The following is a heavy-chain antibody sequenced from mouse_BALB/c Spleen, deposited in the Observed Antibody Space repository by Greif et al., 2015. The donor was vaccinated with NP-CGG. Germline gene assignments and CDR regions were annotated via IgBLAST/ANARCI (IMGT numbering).Heavy chain of an antibody. CDR1: GYTFTSYW. V-gene: IGHV1-69*02. J-gene: IGHJ2*01. CDR3: AGRGDYYGY. CDR2: IDPSDSYT. Sequence: QVQLQQSGAELVKPGASVKLSCKASGYTFTSYWMHWVKQRPGQGLEWIGEIDPSDSYTNYNQKFKGKATLTVDKSSSTAYMQLSSLTSEDSAVYYCAGRGDYYGYWGQGTTLTVSS. D-gene: IGHD1-1*01.